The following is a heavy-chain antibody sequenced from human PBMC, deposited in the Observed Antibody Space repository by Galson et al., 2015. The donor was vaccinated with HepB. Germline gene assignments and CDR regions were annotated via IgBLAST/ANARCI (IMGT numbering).Heavy chain of an antibody. CDR1: GYTFTSYD. CDR2: MNPNSGHT. V-gene: IGHV1-8*01. CDR3: ARVFGTSLEHYYYYYMDV. Sequence: SVKVSCKASGYTFTSYDINWVRQATGQGLEWMGWMNPNSGHTGYAQNFQGRVTMTRNTSISTAYMELSSLRSEDTAVYYCARVFGTSLEHYYYYYMDVWGKGTTVSVSS. J-gene: IGHJ6*03. D-gene: IGHD3-16*01.